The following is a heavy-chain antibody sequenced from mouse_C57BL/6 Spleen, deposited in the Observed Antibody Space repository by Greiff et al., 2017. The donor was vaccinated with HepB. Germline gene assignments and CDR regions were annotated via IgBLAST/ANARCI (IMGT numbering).Heavy chain of an antibody. V-gene: IGHV1-64*01. J-gene: IGHJ2*01. CDR3: SRFDDYPFDY. Sequence: QVQLQQPGAELVKPGASVKLSCKASGYTFTSYWMHWVKQRPGQGLEWIGMIHPNSGSNNYNEKFKSKATLTVDKSSSTAYMQLSSLTSEDSAVYYCSRFDDYPFDYWGQGTTLTVSS. CDR2: IHPNSGSN. CDR1: GYTFTSYW. D-gene: IGHD2-4*01.